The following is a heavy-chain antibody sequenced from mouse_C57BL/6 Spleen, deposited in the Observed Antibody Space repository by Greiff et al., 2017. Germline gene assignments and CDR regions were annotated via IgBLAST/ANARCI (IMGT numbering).Heavy chain of an antibody. J-gene: IGHJ1*03. V-gene: IGHV1-9*01. CDR2: IYPGGGGT. Sequence: VKLQESGAELMKPGASVKLSCKATGYTFTGYWIEWVKQRPGHGLEWIGEIYPGGGGTNYNEKFKGKATFTADTSSNTAYMQLSSLTTEDSAFLCCARRQLRWYGDVWGTGTTLTVSS. D-gene: IGHD3-2*02. CDR1: GYTFTGYW. CDR3: ARRQLRWYGDV.